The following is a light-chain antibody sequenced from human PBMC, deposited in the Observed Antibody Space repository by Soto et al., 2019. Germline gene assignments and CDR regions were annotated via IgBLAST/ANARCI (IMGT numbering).Light chain of an antibody. CDR2: GAS. J-gene: IGKJ1*01. CDR3: QRYGGSPGT. Sequence: ENVLTQSPGTLSLSPGEIATLSCRASQSLDSNYLAWYQQKPGQAPRLLIYGASSRAPGIPDRFSGSGSGTDFTLTISRLEPEDFAVYHCQRYGGSPGTFGQGTKVEIK. CDR1: QSLDSNY. V-gene: IGKV3-20*01.